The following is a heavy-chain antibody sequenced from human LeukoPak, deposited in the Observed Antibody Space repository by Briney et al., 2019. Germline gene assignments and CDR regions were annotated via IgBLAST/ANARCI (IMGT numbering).Heavy chain of an antibody. Sequence: SGTLSLTCAVSGGPISSYYWSWIRQPPGKGLEWIGYIYYSGSTNYNPALKSRVTISVDTSKNQFSLKLSSATAADTAVYYCARGDSSGWYPIPLDYWGQGTLVTVSS. CDR2: IYYSGST. CDR3: ARGDSSGWYPIPLDY. V-gene: IGHV4-59*12. D-gene: IGHD6-19*01. CDR1: GGPISSYY. J-gene: IGHJ4*02.